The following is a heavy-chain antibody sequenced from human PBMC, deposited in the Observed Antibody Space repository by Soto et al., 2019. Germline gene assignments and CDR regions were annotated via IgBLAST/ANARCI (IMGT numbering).Heavy chain of an antibody. V-gene: IGHV4-34*01. CDR2: INHSGST. CDR3: ARQTKRYCSGSSCYSYFDY. CDR1: GGSFSGYY. J-gene: IGHJ4*02. Sequence: QVQLQQWGAGLLKPSETLSLTCAVYGGSFSGYYWSWIRQPPGKGLEWFGEINHSGSTNYNPSLKSRVTISVDTSKNQFSLKLSSVTAADTAVYYCARQTKRYCSGSSCYSYFDYWGQGTLVTVSS. D-gene: IGHD2-15*01.